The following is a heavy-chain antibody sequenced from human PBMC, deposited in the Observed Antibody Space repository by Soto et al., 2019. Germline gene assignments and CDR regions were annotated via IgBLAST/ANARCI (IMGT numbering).Heavy chain of an antibody. CDR2: IYTSGST. CDR1: GGSISSYY. J-gene: IGHJ4*02. D-gene: IGHD3-22*01. Sequence: SETLSLTCTVSGGSISSYYWSWIRQPAGKGLEWIGRIYTSGSTNYNPSLKSRVTMSVDTSKNQFSLKLSSVTAADTAVYYCARFYYDSSGYYYFDCWGQGTLVTVSS. CDR3: ARFYYDSSGYYYFDC. V-gene: IGHV4-4*07.